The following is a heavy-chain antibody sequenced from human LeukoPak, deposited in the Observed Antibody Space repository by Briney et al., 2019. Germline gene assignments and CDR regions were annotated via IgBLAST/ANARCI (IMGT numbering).Heavy chain of an antibody. J-gene: IGHJ4*02. Sequence: GGSLRLSCAASGFTFSSYGMHWVRQAPGKGLEWVAVISYDGSNKYYADSVKGRFTISRDNSKNTLYLQMNSLRAEDTAVYYCAKVGGYCSGGSCYAAYWGQGTLVTVSS. CDR2: ISYDGSNK. D-gene: IGHD2-15*01. V-gene: IGHV3-30*18. CDR3: AKVGGYCSGGSCYAAY. CDR1: GFTFSSYG.